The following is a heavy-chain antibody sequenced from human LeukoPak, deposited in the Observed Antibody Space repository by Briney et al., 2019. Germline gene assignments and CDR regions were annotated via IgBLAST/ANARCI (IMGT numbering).Heavy chain of an antibody. J-gene: IGHJ4*02. CDR1: GYTFTSYY. CDR3: ARDQDIVATPEVY. D-gene: IGHD5-12*01. Sequence: ASVKVSCKASGYTFTSYYIHWVRQAPGQGLEWMGKINPSGDSTSYAQKFQGRVTMTTDTSTSTAYMELRSLRSDDTAVYYCARDQDIVATPEVYWGQGTLVTVSS. V-gene: IGHV1-46*01. CDR2: INPSGDST.